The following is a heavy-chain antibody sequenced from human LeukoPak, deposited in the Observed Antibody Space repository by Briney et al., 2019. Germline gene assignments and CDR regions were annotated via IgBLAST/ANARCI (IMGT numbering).Heavy chain of an antibody. CDR2: IYSSGST. V-gene: IGHV4-61*02. Sequence: PSEALSLTCTVSGGSISSGSYYWNWIRQPAGKGLEWIGRIYSSGSTNYNPSLKSRVTISVDTSKNQFSLKLNSVTAADTAVYYCAREGLNMVRGVIPKEAWGWFDPWGQGTLDTVSS. CDR3: AREGLNMVRGVIPKEAWGWFDP. D-gene: IGHD3-10*01. J-gene: IGHJ5*02. CDR1: GGSISSGSYY.